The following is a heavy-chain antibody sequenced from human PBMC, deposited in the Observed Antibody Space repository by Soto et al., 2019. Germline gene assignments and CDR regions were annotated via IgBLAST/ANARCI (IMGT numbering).Heavy chain of an antibody. CDR2: INGDGSDT. CDR3: TRSITGFSYADS. D-gene: IGHD2-2*01. Sequence: EVQLVESGGVLVQPGGSLRLSCAASGFTFSTYWMHWVRQAPGKGLVWVSRINGDGSDTVYTDFVKGRFTSSRDNAKNTLYLQTNSLRAEDTAVYYCTRSITGFSYADSWGRGTLVTVSS. J-gene: IGHJ4*02. V-gene: IGHV3-74*01. CDR1: GFTFSTYW.